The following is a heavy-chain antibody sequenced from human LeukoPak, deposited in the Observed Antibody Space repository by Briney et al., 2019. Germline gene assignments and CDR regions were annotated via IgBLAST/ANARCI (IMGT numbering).Heavy chain of an antibody. D-gene: IGHD2-2*01. Sequence: SETLSLTCAVYGESFSGYHWTWIRQPPGKGPEWIGKIDHSGSTNYNPSLKSRVTISVATPKNQISLDRSSVTAADTVVYCCARGRYCNSTNCPYVGGFYYMDVWGKGTTVTVSS. CDR1: GESFSGYH. J-gene: IGHJ6*03. V-gene: IGHV4-34*01. CDR2: IDHSGST. CDR3: ARGRYCNSTNCPYVGGFYYMDV.